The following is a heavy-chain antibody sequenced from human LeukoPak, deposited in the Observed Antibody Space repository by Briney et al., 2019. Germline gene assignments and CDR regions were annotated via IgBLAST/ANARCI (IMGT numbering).Heavy chain of an antibody. J-gene: IGHJ4*02. CDR3: ARGTYGSGRSRVSRLGDFDY. CDR2: TYYRSKWYN. D-gene: IGHD3-10*01. Sequence: SQTLSLTCAISGDSVSSNSAAWNWIRQSPSRGLEWLGRTYYRSKWYNDYAVSVKSRITINPDTSKNQFSLQLNSVTPEDTAVYYCARGTYGSGRSRVSRLGDFDYWGQGTLVTVSS. CDR1: GDSVSSNSAA. V-gene: IGHV6-1*01.